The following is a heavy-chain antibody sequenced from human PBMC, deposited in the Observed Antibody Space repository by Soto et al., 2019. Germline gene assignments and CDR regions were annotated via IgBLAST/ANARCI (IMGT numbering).Heavy chain of an antibody. CDR1: EYTFTSYT. Sequence: ASVKVSCKASEYTFTSYTMHWVRQAPGQRLEWMGWINGGNGNTKYSQKFQGRVTITRDTSASTAYMELSSLRSDDTAVYYCARKLQGLYYFDSWGQGTLVTVSS. J-gene: IGHJ4*02. CDR2: INGGNGNT. D-gene: IGHD2-15*01. CDR3: ARKLQGLYYFDS. V-gene: IGHV1-3*01.